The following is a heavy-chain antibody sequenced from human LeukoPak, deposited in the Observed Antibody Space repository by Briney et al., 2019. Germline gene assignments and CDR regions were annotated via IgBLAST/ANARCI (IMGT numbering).Heavy chain of an antibody. V-gene: IGHV4-38-2*02. CDR1: GYSISSGYY. D-gene: IGHD3-3*01. J-gene: IGHJ4*02. CDR2: IYHSGST. Sequence: PSETLSLTCTVSGYSISSGYYWGWIRQPPGKGLEWIGSIYHSGSTYYNPSLKSRVTISVDTSKNQFSLKLSSVTAADTAVYYCARVVASSQLTILDYFDYWGQGTLVTVSS. CDR3: ARVVASSQLTILDYFDY.